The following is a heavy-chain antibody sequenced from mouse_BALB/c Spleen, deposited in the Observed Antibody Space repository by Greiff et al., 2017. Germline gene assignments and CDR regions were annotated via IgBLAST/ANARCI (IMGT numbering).Heavy chain of an antibody. Sequence: QVHVRQSGAELARPGASVKMSCKASGYTFTSYTMHWVKQRPGQGLEWIGYINPSSGYTNYNQKFKDKATLTADKSSSTAYMQLSSLTSEDSAVYYWARWGRITRYFDVWGAGTTVTVSS. CDR1: GYTFTSYT. CDR3: ARWGRITRYFDV. CDR2: INPSSGYT. J-gene: IGHJ1*01. V-gene: IGHV1-4*01. D-gene: IGHD2-4*01.